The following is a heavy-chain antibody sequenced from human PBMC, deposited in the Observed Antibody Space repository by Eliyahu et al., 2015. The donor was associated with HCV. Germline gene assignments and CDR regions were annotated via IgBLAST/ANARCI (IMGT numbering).Heavy chain of an antibody. CDR3: ARRSSSWEFDY. V-gene: IGHV5-51*01. D-gene: IGHD6-13*01. Sequence: EVQLVQSGAEVKKPGESLKISCQGSGYSFTNYWIGWVRQMPGKGLEWMGIIYPGDSDTRYSPPFEGQVTISADKSIYTAYLQWSSLKASDTAMYYCARRSSSWEFDYWGQGTLVTVSS. J-gene: IGHJ4*02. CDR1: GYSFTNYW. CDR2: IYPGDSDT.